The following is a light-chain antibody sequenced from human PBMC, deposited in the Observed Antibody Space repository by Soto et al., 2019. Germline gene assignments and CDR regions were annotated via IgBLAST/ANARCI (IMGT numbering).Light chain of an antibody. V-gene: IGKV1-33*01. CDR3: QQYDNLPLT. Sequence: VHMTQSPSSLSASVGYRVTITCQASQDISNYLNWYQQKKGKAPKLLIYDASNLETGVPSRFSGSGYGTDFNFTISSPQTEDIATYYCQQYDNLPLTFGGGTKVDIK. CDR2: DAS. J-gene: IGKJ4*01. CDR1: QDISNY.